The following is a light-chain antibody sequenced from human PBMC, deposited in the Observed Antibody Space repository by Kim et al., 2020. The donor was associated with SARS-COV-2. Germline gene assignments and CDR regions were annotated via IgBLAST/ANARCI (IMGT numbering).Light chain of an antibody. V-gene: IGLV2-14*01. CDR3: SSYTSSVTYV. CDR1: SSDIGGDDR. J-gene: IGLJ1*01. CDR2: AVR. Sequence: QSALTQPASVSGSPGQSITISCTGTSSDIGGDDRGVSWYQQYPGKTPKLLIYAVRTRPSGVSDRFSGSKSGNTASLTISGLQAEDEADYYCSSYTSSVTYVFGTGTKVTVL.